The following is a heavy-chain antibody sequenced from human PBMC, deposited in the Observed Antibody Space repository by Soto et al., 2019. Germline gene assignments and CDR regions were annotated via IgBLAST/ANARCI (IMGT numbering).Heavy chain of an antibody. CDR3: AREPGXYYDFWSGYPPTHGMDV. CDR1: GFTVSSNY. J-gene: IGHJ6*02. V-gene: IGHV3-53*01. Sequence: GGSLRLSCAASGFTVSSNYMSWVRQAPGKGLEWVSVIYSGGSTYYADSVKGRFTISRDNSKNTLYLQMNSLRAEDTAVYYCAREPGXYYDFWSGYPPTHGMDVWGQGTTVTVSS. CDR2: IYSGGST. D-gene: IGHD3-3*01.